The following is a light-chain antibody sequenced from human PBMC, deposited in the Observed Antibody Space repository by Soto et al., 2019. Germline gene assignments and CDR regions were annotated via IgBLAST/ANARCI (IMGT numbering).Light chain of an antibody. CDR3: QHYDGSPRT. V-gene: IGKV3-20*01. J-gene: IGKJ2*01. CDR1: QGVTSNH. Sequence: ENVLTQSPGTVSLSPGERATLSCRASQGVTSNHLAWYQQKSGQAPRLLIYGVFNRATGIPDRFSGSGSGTDFTLTITTLEPEDSAVYFCQHYDGSPRTFCQGTKLEIK. CDR2: GVF.